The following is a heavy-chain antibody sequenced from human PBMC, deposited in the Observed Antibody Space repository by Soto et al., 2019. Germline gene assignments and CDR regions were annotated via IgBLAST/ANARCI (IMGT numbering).Heavy chain of an antibody. V-gene: IGHV3-30-3*01. CDR3: ARDNQYYDSSGYYLFYYYGMDV. Sequence: GGSLRLSCAASGFTFSSYAMHWVRQAPGKGLEWVAVISYDGSNKYYADSVKGRFTISRDNSKNTLYLQMNSLRAEDTAVYYCARDNQYYDSSGYYLFYYYGMDVWGQGTTVTVSS. CDR2: ISYDGSNK. CDR1: GFTFSSYA. J-gene: IGHJ6*02. D-gene: IGHD3-22*01.